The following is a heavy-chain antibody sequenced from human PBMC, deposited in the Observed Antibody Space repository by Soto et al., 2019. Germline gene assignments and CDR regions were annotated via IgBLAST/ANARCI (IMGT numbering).Heavy chain of an antibody. CDR2: ISYDGSNK. V-gene: IGHV3-30-3*01. J-gene: IGHJ6*02. CDR1: EFTFSCYA. D-gene: IGHD3-3*01. CDR3: ARDNVYYDFWSGSAYYYYDMDV. Sequence: QVQLVESGGGVVQPGRSLRLSCAASEFTFSCYAMHWVRHAPGKGLEWVAVISYDGSNKYYADSVKGRFTISRDNSKNTLYLQMNSLRAEDTAVYYCARDNVYYDFWSGSAYYYYDMDVWGQGTTVTVSS.